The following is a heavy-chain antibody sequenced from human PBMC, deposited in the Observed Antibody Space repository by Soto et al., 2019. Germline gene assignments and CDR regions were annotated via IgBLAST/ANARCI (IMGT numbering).Heavy chain of an antibody. CDR1: GYTFTSYA. D-gene: IGHD3-22*01. J-gene: IGHJ4*02. CDR2: INAGNGNT. CDR3: ARSLITYYFDSSGYYYGKVPTYYFDY. V-gene: IGHV1-3*01. Sequence: GASVKVSCKASGYTFTSYAMHWVRQAPGQRLEWMGWINAGNGNTKYSQKFQGRATITRDTSASTAYMELSSLRSEDTAVYYCARSLITYYFDSSGYYYGKVPTYYFDYWGQGTLVTVSS.